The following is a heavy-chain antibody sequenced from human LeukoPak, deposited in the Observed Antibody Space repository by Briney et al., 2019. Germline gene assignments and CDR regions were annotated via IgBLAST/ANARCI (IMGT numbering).Heavy chain of an antibody. CDR2: INHSGST. CDR1: GGSISSSSW. V-gene: IGHV4-4*02. J-gene: IGHJ4*02. D-gene: IGHD1-26*01. CDR3: ARGYSYFDY. Sequence: PSGTLSLTCAVSGGSISSSSWWSWVRQPPGKGLEWIGEINHSGSTNYNPSLKSRVTISVDTSKNQFSLKLSSVTAADTAVYYCARGYSYFDYWGQGTLVTVSS.